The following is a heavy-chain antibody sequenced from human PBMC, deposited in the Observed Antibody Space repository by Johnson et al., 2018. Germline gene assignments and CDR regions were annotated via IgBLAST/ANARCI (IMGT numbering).Heavy chain of an antibody. CDR3: ARDRSTVTFLDAFDI. CDR2: IGSDGDT. D-gene: IGHD4-17*01. V-gene: IGHV3-13*01. J-gene: IGHJ3*02. CDR1: GFTFSSYE. Sequence: EVQLVESGGGLVQXGGSXRLXCAASGFTFSSYEMHWVRQVTGKNLEWVSAIGSDGDTFYPGSVKGRFTISRENAKNSLYLQMNSLRAEDTAVYYCARDRSTVTFLDAFDIWGQGTMVTVSS.